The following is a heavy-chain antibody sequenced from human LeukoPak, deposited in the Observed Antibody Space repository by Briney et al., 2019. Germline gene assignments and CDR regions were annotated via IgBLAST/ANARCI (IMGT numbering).Heavy chain of an antibody. J-gene: IGHJ4*02. Sequence: YPSETLSLTCTVSGASVSSGGYYWSWIRQPPGKGLEWIGNIYYSGSTNYNPSLKSRVTISVDTSKNQFSLKVSSVTAADTAVYYCARRGGAGRSFDYWGQGTLVTVSS. CDR3: ARRGGAGRSFDY. CDR1: GASVSSGGYY. D-gene: IGHD2-21*01. V-gene: IGHV4-61*08. CDR2: IYYSGST.